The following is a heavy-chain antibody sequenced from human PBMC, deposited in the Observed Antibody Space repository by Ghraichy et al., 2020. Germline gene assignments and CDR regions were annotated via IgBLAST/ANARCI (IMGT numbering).Heavy chain of an antibody. V-gene: IGHV4-34*01. Sequence: SETLSLTCAVYGGSFSGYYWSWIRQPPGKGLEWIGEINHSGSTNYNPSLKSRVTISVDTSKNQFSLKLSSVTAADTAVYYCARHPVRGVIIPYGMDVWGQGTTVTVSS. J-gene: IGHJ6*02. CDR3: ARHPVRGVIIPYGMDV. CDR1: GGSFSGYY. CDR2: INHSGST. D-gene: IGHD3-10*01.